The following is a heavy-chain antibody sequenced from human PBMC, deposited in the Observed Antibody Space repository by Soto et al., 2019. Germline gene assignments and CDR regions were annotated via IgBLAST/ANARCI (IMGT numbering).Heavy chain of an antibody. CDR3: AADPTGPYYFDY. V-gene: IGHV1-58*01. CDR1: GFTFTSSA. J-gene: IGHJ4*02. CDR2: IVVGSGNT. Sequence: SVKVSCKASGFTFTSSAVQWVRQARGQRLEWIGWIVVGSGNTNYAQKFQERVTITRDMSTSAAYMELSSLRSEDTAVYYFAADPTGPYYFDYWGQGTLVTVSS.